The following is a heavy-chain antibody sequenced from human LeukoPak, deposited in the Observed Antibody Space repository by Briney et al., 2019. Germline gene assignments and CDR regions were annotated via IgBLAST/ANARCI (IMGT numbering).Heavy chain of an antibody. V-gene: IGHV4-39*07. CDR2: INHSGST. CDR3: ARPRYGSGSLDS. D-gene: IGHD3-10*01. CDR1: GDSIAATSYY. J-gene: IGHJ4*02. Sequence: PSETLSLTCSVSGDSIAATSYYWAWIRQPPGKGLEWIGEINHSGSTTYNPSLNNRVTISVDTSKNQFSLKLSSVTAADTAVYYCARPRYGSGSLDSWGQGTLVTVSS.